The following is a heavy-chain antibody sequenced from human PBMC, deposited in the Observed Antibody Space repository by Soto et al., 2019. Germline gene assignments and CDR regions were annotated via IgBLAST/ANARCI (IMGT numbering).Heavy chain of an antibody. J-gene: IGHJ6*02. V-gene: IGHV4-4*02. D-gene: IGHD3-9*01. CDR1: GGSISSSNW. CDR3: AREGTDYDILIGSYYYYYGMDV. CDR2: IYHSGST. Sequence: QVQLQESGPGLVKPSGTLSLTCAVSGGSISSSNWWSWVRQPPGKGLEWIGEIYHSGSTNYNPSLKSRVTISVDKSKNQFSLKLSSVTAADTAVYYCAREGTDYDILIGSYYYYYGMDVWGQGTTVTVSS.